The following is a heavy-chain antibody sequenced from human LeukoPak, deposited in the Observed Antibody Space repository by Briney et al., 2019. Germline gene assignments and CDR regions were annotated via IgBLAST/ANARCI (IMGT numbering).Heavy chain of an antibody. CDR2: ISGSAGST. CDR1: GFTFSSYG. J-gene: IGHJ3*02. V-gene: IGHV3-23*01. D-gene: IGHD3-10*01. CDR3: AKEGDYYGSGSYRDGFDI. Sequence: GGPLRLSCAASGFTFSSYGMSWVRQAQGKGLEWVSAISGSAGSTYSADSVKGRFTISRDNSKNPLYLQMNSLRAEDTAVYYCAKEGDYYGSGSYRDGFDIWGQGTRATVSS.